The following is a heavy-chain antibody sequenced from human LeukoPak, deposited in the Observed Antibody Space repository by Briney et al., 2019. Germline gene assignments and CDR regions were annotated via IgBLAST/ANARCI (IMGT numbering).Heavy chain of an antibody. Sequence: PGGPLRLSCAASGFPFSGYWMDWVRQAPGKGMEWVANIKEDGSERYYADSVKGRFTISRDNAKNSLYLQTNSLRAEDTAVYYCSRSLDYLGQGALVTVSS. CDR1: GFPFSGYW. J-gene: IGHJ4*02. CDR3: SRSLDY. CDR2: IKEDGSER. V-gene: IGHV3-7*01.